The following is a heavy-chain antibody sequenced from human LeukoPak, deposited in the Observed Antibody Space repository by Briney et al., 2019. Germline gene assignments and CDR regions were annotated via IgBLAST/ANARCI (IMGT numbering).Heavy chain of an antibody. V-gene: IGHV4-61*02. Sequence: SETLSLTCTVSGGSISSSSYYWSWIRQPAGKGLEWIGRIYTSGSTNYNPSLKSRVTMSVDTSKNQFSLKLSSVTAADTAVYYCARGEQWLVWDYFDYWGQGTLVTVSS. J-gene: IGHJ4*02. CDR2: IYTSGST. D-gene: IGHD6-19*01. CDR3: ARGEQWLVWDYFDY. CDR1: GGSISSSSYY.